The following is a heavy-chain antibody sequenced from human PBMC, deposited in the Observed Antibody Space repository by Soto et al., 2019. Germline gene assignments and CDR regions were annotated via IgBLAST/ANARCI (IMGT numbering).Heavy chain of an antibody. CDR1: GGSISSSSYY. CDR3: ARERTRSRDPEWSAGNWFDP. J-gene: IGHJ5*02. CDR2: IYYSGST. Sequence: SETLSLTCTVSGGSISSSSYYWGWIRQPPGKGLEWIGSIYYSGSTYYNPSLKSRVTISVDTSKNQFSLKLSSVTAADTAVYYCARERTRSRDPEWSAGNWFDPWGQGTLVTVSS. V-gene: IGHV4-39*02. D-gene: IGHD3-3*01.